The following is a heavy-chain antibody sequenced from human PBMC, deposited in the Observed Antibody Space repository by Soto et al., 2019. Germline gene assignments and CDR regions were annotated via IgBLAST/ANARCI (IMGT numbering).Heavy chain of an antibody. Sequence: GASVKVSCKASGGTFSSYAISWVRQAPGQGLEWMGGIIPIFGTANYAQKFQGRVTITADESTSTAYMELSSLRSEDTAVYYCARDGDYDILIGYYRRNGFDPWGQGTLVPVSS. CDR1: GGTFSSYA. CDR3: ARDGDYDILIGYYRRNGFDP. J-gene: IGHJ5*02. V-gene: IGHV1-69*13. CDR2: IIPIFGTA. D-gene: IGHD3-9*01.